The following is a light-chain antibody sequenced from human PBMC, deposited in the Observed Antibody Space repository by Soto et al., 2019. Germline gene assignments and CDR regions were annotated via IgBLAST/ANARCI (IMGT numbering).Light chain of an antibody. CDR2: DAS. J-gene: IGKJ1*01. V-gene: IGKV1-5*01. Sequence: DFQMTQSPSTLSASVGDRVTITCRASQSISNWLAWYQQKPGKAPKLLIYDASSLESGVSLRFSGSGSGTEFTLTISSLQPDDFATYYCQQYNSYSRTFGQGTKVDIK. CDR3: QQYNSYSRT. CDR1: QSISNW.